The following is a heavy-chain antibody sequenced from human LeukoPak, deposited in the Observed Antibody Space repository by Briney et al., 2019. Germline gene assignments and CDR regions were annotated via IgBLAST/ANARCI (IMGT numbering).Heavy chain of an antibody. CDR3: ARSHSGSYYGDAFDI. J-gene: IGHJ3*02. D-gene: IGHD1-26*01. V-gene: IGHV7-4-1*02. CDR2: INTNTGNP. CDR1: GYTFTSYA. Sequence: ASVKVSCKAFGYTFTSYAMNWVRQAPGQGLEWMGWINTNTGNPTYAQGFTGRFVFSLDTSVSTAYLQISSLKAEDTAVYYCARSHSGSYYGDAFDIWGQGTMVTVSS.